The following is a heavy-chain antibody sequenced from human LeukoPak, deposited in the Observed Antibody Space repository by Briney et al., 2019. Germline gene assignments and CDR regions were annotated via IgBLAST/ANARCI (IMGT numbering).Heavy chain of an antibody. CDR3: ARGGTGYCSGGSCYSQAY. V-gene: IGHV4-34*01. CDR2: INHSGST. Sequence: SETLSLTCAVYGGSFSDYYWSWIRQPPGKGLEWIGEINHSGSTNYNPSLKSRVTTSVDTSKNQFSLKLSSVTAADTAVYYCARGGTGYCSGGSCYSQAYWGQGTLVTVSS. D-gene: IGHD2-15*01. J-gene: IGHJ4*02. CDR1: GGSFSDYY.